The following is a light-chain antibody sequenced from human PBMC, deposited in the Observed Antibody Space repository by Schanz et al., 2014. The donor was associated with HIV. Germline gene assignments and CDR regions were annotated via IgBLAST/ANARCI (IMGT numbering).Light chain of an antibody. CDR1: TSNIGSNT. J-gene: IGLJ3*02. CDR3: QSYDSGPSGWV. V-gene: IGLV1-44*01. CDR2: NTN. Sequence: QSVLTQPPSASGTPGQSVTVSCSGSTSNIGSNTVDWFQQLPGTAPKLLIYNTNVRPSGVPDRFSGSKSGTSASLAITGLQAEDEADYYCQSYDSGPSGWVFRGGTKLTVL.